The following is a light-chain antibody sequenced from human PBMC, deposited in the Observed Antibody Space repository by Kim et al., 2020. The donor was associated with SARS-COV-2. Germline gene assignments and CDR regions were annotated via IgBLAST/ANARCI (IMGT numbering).Light chain of an antibody. CDR3: QHYNNWPLT. CDR2: AAS. V-gene: IGKV3-15*01. Sequence: EIVMTQSPATLSVSPGERATLSCRASQSVSSNLAWYRQKPGQAPRLLIHAASTRATGMPARFSGSGSGTDFTLTISSLQSEDFAVYYCQHYNNWPLTIGGGTKVDIK. J-gene: IGKJ4*01. CDR1: QSVSSN.